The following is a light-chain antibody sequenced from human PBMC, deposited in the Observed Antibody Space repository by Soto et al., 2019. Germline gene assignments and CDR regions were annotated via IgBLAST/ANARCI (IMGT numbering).Light chain of an antibody. CDR2: SNS. Sequence: QSVLAQPPSVSGAPGQRVTISCTGSSSNIGAGYDVHWYQQLPGTAPKLLIYSNSNRPSGVPDRFSGSKSGSSASLAITGLQDEDEADYYCQSYDSSLRSYVFGSGTKVTVL. J-gene: IGLJ1*01. V-gene: IGLV1-40*01. CDR3: QSYDSSLRSYV. CDR1: SSNIGAGYD.